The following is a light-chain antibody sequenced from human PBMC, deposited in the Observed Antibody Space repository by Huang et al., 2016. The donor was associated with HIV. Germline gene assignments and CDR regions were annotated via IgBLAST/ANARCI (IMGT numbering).Light chain of an antibody. CDR1: QSVDRY. V-gene: IGKV3-11*01. J-gene: IGKJ4*01. CDR3: QQRRNWPLT. Sequence: DIVLTQSPATLSLSPGERATLSCRASQSVDRYLVWYQQTPGQAPRLLIYAASNRATDIPTMFSGSGSGADCTLTISSLEPEDFAVYYCQQRRNWPLTFGGGTKVEIK. CDR2: AAS.